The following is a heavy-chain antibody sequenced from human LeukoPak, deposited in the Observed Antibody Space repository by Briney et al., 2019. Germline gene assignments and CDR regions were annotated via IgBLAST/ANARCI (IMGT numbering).Heavy chain of an antibody. CDR1: GGSISSSNW. J-gene: IGHJ4*02. V-gene: IGHV4-4*02. CDR2: IYHSGST. D-gene: IGHD1/OR15-1a*01. Sequence: SGTLSLTCAVSGGSISSSNWWSWVRQPPGKGLEWIGEIYHSGSTHYNPSLKSRVTISVDKTKNQVSLKMNSVTAADTAVYYCARVSGEHDYWGQGTLVTVSS. CDR3: ARVSGEHDY.